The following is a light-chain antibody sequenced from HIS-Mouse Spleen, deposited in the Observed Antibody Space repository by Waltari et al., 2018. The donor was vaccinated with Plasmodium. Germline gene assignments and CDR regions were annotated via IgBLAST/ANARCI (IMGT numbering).Light chain of an antibody. V-gene: IGLV3-1*01. CDR1: KLGDKY. CDR2: QDS. CDR3: QAWDSSTDYV. J-gene: IGLJ1*01. Sequence: SYELTQPPSVSVSPGQTASITCSGDKLGDKYACWYQQKPGQSPVLVISQDSKRPSGIPGLFSGSNSGNTATLTMSGTQAMDEADYYCQAWDSSTDYVFGTGTKVTVL.